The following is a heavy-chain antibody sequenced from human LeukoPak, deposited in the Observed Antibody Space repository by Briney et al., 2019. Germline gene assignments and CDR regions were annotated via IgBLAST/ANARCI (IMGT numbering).Heavy chain of an antibody. D-gene: IGHD3-22*01. Sequence: SETLSLTCTVSGGSISSSSYYWGWIRQPPGKGLEWIGSIYYSGSTYYNPSLKSRVTMSVDTSKNQFSLKLSSVTAADTAVYYCARDQYYYDSSGYYRFDYWGQGTLVTVSS. J-gene: IGHJ4*02. CDR1: GGSISSSSYY. V-gene: IGHV4-39*07. CDR2: IYYSGST. CDR3: ARDQYYYDSSGYYRFDY.